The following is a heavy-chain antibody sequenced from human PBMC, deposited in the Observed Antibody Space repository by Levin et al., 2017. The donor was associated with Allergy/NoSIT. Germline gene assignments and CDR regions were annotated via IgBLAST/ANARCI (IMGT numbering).Heavy chain of an antibody. V-gene: IGHV3-23*01. J-gene: IGHJ3*01. CDR2: ITGGGSNT. CDR3: VKKQGGTSGFSFDV. CDR1: GFTFSDYA. Sequence: GESLKISCAASGFTFSDYAMTWVRQAPGKGLEWVSVITGGGSNTYYGDSVKGRFTVSRDNSKKTLYLELNSLRAEDTAVYYCVKKQGGTSGFSFDVWGQGTMVTVSS. D-gene: IGHD1-1*01.